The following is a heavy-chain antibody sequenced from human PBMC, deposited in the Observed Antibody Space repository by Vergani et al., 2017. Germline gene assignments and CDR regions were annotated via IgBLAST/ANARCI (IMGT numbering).Heavy chain of an antibody. CDR3: ARLYGRDSSGSKYFDY. CDR2: IHPADSDT. Sequence: EVQLVQSGAEVKKPGESLKISCKLSGYSFTNYWIGWVRQMPGKGLEWMGIIHPADSDTRYSPSFQGQVTISVDKSISTAYLQRSSLRASDSAMYYCARLYGRDSSGSKYFDYWGQGTLVTVSS. J-gene: IGHJ4*02. V-gene: IGHV5-51*01. D-gene: IGHD3-22*01. CDR1: GYSFTNYW.